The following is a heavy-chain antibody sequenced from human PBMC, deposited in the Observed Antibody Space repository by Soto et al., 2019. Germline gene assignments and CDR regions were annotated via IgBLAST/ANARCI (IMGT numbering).Heavy chain of an antibody. CDR2: INPSGGST. V-gene: IGHV1-46*03. J-gene: IGHJ5*02. CDR1: GYTFSNFF. CDR3: ARAGVVVLVATRAFDP. Sequence: QVQLVQSGAEVKKPGASVKVSCKASGYTFSNFFIHWVRQAPGQGLEWMGIINPSGGSTTYAQKFQGRVTMTRDTSTSTVYMKLSSLRSEDTAMYFCARAGVVVLVATRAFDPWGQGTLVTVSS. D-gene: IGHD2-15*01.